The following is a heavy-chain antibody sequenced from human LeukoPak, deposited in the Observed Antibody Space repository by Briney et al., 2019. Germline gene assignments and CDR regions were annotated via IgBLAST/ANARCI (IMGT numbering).Heavy chain of an antibody. V-gene: IGHV1-18*01. CDR1: GYTFTSYG. D-gene: IGHD1-26*01. Sequence: ASVKASCKASGYTFTSYGISWVRQAPGQGLEWMGWISAYNGNTNYAQKFQGRVTITRNTSISTAYMELSSLRSEDTAVYYRARAVWGLRDWGQGTLVTVSS. CDR3: ARAVWGLRD. J-gene: IGHJ4*02. CDR2: ISAYNGNT.